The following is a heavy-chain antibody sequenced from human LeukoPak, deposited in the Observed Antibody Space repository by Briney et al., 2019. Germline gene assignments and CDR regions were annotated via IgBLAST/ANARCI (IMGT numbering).Heavy chain of an antibody. CDR2: IYDSGST. V-gene: IGHV4-59*08. D-gene: IGHD3-22*01. CDR1: GGSISNYY. J-gene: IGHJ4*02. Sequence: PSETLSLTCSVSGGSISNYYWSWIRQPPGKGLEWIGYIYDSGSTNYKSPLKSRVTMSGDTSKNQISLNLSSVTAADTAVYYCARAAFNYYDSSGYYYFDYWGQGTLVTVSS. CDR3: ARAAFNYYDSSGYYYFDY.